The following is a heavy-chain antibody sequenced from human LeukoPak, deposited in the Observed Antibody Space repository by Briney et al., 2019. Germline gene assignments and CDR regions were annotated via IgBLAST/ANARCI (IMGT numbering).Heavy chain of an antibody. CDR1: GGSFSGYY. CDR3: ARGGRITIFGVVIPSFDY. V-gene: IGHV4-34*01. CDR2: INHSGST. D-gene: IGHD3-3*01. Sequence: ASETLSLTCAVYGGSFSGYYWSWIRQPPGRGLEWIGEINHSGSTNYNPSLKSRVTISVDTSKNQFSLKLSSVTAADTAVYYCARGGRITIFGVVIPSFDYWGQGTLVTVSS. J-gene: IGHJ4*02.